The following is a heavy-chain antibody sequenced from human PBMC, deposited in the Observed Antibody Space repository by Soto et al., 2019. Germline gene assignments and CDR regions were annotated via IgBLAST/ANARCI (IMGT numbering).Heavy chain of an antibody. V-gene: IGHV3-30-3*01. CDR3: AREGVDSSGYEYYFDY. J-gene: IGHJ4*02. CDR2: ISYDGSNK. Sequence: QVQLVESGGGVVQPGRSLRLSCAASGFTFSSYAMHWVRKAPGKGLEWVAVISYDGSNKYYADSVKGRFTISRDNSKNTLYLQMNSLRAEDTAVYYCAREGVDSSGYEYYFDYWGQGTLVTVSS. CDR1: GFTFSSYA. D-gene: IGHD3-22*01.